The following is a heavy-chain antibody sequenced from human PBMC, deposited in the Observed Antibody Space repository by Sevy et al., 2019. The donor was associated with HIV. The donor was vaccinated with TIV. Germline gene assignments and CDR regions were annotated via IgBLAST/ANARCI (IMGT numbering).Heavy chain of an antibody. CDR1: GYTFTSHD. V-gene: IGHV1-8*01. Sequence: ASVKVSCKASGYTFTSHDINWVRQATGQGLEWMGWMNSNSGNTGYEQKFQGSVTMTRNTSISTADMELSSLRSEDTAEYYCARYYYDSSGYYDYNGMDVWGQGTTVTVSS. J-gene: IGHJ6*02. CDR2: MNSNSGNT. CDR3: ARYYYDSSGYYDYNGMDV. D-gene: IGHD3-22*01.